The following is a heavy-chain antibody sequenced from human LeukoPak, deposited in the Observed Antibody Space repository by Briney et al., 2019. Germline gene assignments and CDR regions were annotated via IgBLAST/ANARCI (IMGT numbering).Heavy chain of an antibody. Sequence: GGSLRLSCAASGFTFNNYAMSWVRQAQGRSLEWVSTIGGSGGGTFYADSVKGRFTISRDKSKSTLYLQMDSLRADDTAIYYCARGGDTTFSDYWGQGTLVTVSS. CDR3: ARGGDTTFSDY. CDR2: IGGSGGGT. J-gene: IGHJ4*02. CDR1: GFTFNNYA. D-gene: IGHD2/OR15-2a*01. V-gene: IGHV3-23*01.